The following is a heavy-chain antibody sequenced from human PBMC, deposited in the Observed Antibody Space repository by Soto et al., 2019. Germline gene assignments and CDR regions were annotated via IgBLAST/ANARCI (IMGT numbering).Heavy chain of an antibody. CDR3: AHILARELLASSAWYRIYYGMDV. V-gene: IGHV2-5*02. CDR1: GFSLTTSGVG. Sequence: QITLKESGPTLVRPTETLTLTCTFSGFSLTTSGVGVGWIRQPPGKALEWLALIYWDDDKRYRPSLKSRLTITRDTSKNQVVLTMTNMDPVDTATYYCAHILARELLASSAWYRIYYGMDVWGQGTTVTVSS. CDR2: IYWDDDK. J-gene: IGHJ6*02. D-gene: IGHD6-19*01.